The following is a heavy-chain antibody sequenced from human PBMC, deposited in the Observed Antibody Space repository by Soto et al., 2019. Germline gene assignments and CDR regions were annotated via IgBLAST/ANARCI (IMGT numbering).Heavy chain of an antibody. CDR2: INPSGGST. Sequence: ASVKVSCKASGYTFTTYYMHWVRQAPGQGLEWMGIINPSGGSTRYAQKFQGRVTMTRDTSTSAVYMELSSLKSEDTAVYYCARGLIYDSSGYYFDYWGQGTLVTVSS. CDR3: ARGLIYDSSGYYFDY. D-gene: IGHD3-22*01. V-gene: IGHV1-46*01. J-gene: IGHJ4*02. CDR1: GYTFTTYY.